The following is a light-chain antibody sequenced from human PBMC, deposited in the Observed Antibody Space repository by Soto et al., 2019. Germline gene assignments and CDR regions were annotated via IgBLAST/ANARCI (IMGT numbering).Light chain of an antibody. J-gene: IGKJ1*01. CDR2: GAS. V-gene: IGKV3-15*01. Sequence: EIVXXXSPAXXXVSPGERATXXXXXSQXVXXNLAWYQQKPGQAPRLLIYGASTRATGIPARFSGSGSGTEFTLTISSLQSEDFAVYYCQQYNNWPPWTFGQGTKVEIK. CDR3: QQYNNWPPWT. CDR1: QXVXXN.